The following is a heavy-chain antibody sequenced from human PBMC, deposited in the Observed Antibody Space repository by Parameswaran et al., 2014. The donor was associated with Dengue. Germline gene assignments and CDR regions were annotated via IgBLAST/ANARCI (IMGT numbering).Heavy chain of an antibody. D-gene: IGHD6-13*01. J-gene: IGHJ4*02. V-gene: IGHV4-31*02. CDR2: IYYSGST. CDR3: ARDLRGIAAAGAFDY. Sequence: PGKGLEWIGYIYYSGSTYYNPSLKSRVTISVDTSKNQFSLKLSSVTAADTAVYYCARDLRGIAAAGAFDYWGQGTLVTVSS.